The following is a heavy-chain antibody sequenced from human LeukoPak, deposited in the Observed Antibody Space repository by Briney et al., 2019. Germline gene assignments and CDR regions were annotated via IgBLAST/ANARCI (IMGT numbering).Heavy chain of an antibody. J-gene: IGHJ4*02. V-gene: IGHV3-7*01. CDR1: GFSFSAYW. CDR3: ARDTPGEESH. CDR2: IKQDGSEE. Sequence: GGSLRLSCSASGFSFSAYWMSWLRQAPEKGLEWVANIKQDGSEEHYVDSVKGRFTISRVNAKNSLYLQMNSLRAEDTAVYYCARDTPGEESHWGQGTLVTVSS. D-gene: IGHD2-2*01.